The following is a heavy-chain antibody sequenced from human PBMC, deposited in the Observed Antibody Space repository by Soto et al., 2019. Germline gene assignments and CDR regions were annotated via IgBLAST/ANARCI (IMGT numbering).Heavy chain of an antibody. CDR2: INPNSGGT. J-gene: IGHJ6*02. V-gene: IGHV1-2*04. D-gene: IGHD5-18*01. CDR3: ARTGSGYSYDYYGMDV. CDR1: GYTFTGYY. Sequence: ASVKVSCKASGYTFTGYYMHWVRQAPGQGLEWMGWINPNSGGTNYAQKFQGWVTMTRDTSISTAYMELSRLRSDDTAVYYCARTGSGYSYDYYGMDVWGQGTTVTVYS.